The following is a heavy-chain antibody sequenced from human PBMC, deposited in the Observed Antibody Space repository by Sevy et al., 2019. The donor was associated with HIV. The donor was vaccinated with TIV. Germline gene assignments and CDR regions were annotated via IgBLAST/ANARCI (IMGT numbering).Heavy chain of an antibody. Sequence: GGSLRLSCAASGFTFSSYGMHWVRQAPGKGLEWVAVISYDGSNKYYADSVKGRFTISRDNSKNTLYLQMNSLRAEDTAVYYCAKEGYSSCLFDYWGQGTLVTVSS. V-gene: IGHV3-30*18. CDR1: GFTFSSYG. D-gene: IGHD6-19*01. CDR3: AKEGYSSCLFDY. J-gene: IGHJ4*02. CDR2: ISYDGSNK.